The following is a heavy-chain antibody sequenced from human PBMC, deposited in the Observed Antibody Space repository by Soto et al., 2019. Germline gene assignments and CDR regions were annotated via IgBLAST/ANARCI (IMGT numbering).Heavy chain of an antibody. CDR2: ISAYNGNT. D-gene: IGHD2-2*01. CDR1: CYTFTSYG. CDR3: ARGISDAVVVVPAALDV. Sequence: GASVQVSCKAACYTFTSYGISWVRQAPGQGLECMGWISAYNGNTNYAQKLQGRVTMTTDTSTSTAYMELRSLRSDDTAVYFCARGISDAVVVVPAALDVWGQGTTVTVSS. V-gene: IGHV1-18*04. J-gene: IGHJ6*02.